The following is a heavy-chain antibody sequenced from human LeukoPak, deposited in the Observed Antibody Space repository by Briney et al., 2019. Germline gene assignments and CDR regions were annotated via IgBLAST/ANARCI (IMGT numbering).Heavy chain of an antibody. D-gene: IGHD3-22*01. CDR1: GYTFTSYG. CDR3: ARVDIYYDSSGYYSSWFDP. J-gene: IGHJ5*02. Sequence: GASVKVSCKASGYTFTSYGISWVRQAPGQGLEWIGWISAYNGNTNYAQKLQGRVTMTTDTSTSTAYMELRSLRSDDTAVYYCARVDIYYDSSGYYSSWFDPWGQGTLVTVSS. V-gene: IGHV1-18*01. CDR2: ISAYNGNT.